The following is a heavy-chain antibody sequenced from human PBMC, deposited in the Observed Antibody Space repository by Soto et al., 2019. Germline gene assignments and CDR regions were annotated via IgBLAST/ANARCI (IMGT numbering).Heavy chain of an antibody. CDR3: ARDWYRDGYKGGYFDY. Sequence: KPSETLSLTCTVSGFSISSGYYLGWFLQPPWKGLEWIGSMYQSGTTYYNPSLKSRVTISINTSKNQFSLKLTSVTAADTAVYYCARDWYRDGYKGGYFDYWGQGTLVTVSS. CDR2: MYQSGTT. D-gene: IGHD1-26*01. V-gene: IGHV4-38-2*02. J-gene: IGHJ4*02. CDR1: GFSISSGYY.